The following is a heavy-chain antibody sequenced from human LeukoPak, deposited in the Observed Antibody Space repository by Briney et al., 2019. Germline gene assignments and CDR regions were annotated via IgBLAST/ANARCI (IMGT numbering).Heavy chain of an antibody. CDR1: GFTVSSNY. Sequence: GGSLRLSCAASGFTVSSNYLSWVRQAPGKGLEWVSYISSSGSTIYYAASVKGRFTISRDNAKNSLYLQMNSLRAEDTAVYYCARDGKGRNRIGYYFDYWGQGTLVTVSS. V-gene: IGHV3-11*04. CDR3: ARDGKGRNRIGYYFDY. CDR2: ISSSGSTI. J-gene: IGHJ4*02. D-gene: IGHD3-10*01.